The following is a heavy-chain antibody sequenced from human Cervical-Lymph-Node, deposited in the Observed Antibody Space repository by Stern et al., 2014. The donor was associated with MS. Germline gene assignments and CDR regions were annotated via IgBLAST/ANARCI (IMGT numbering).Heavy chain of an antibody. J-gene: IGHJ4*02. CDR3: ARGDNVGYGYGLDY. V-gene: IGHV3-11*01. CDR1: GFTISGHY. D-gene: IGHD2-2*03. CDR2: ISSSGYAI. Sequence: VQLVESGGDLAQPGGSLRLSCAASGFTISGHYMTWIRQAPGKGLEWISYISSSGYAIYYADSVKGRFTISRDSAKNLLYLQLNSLRAEDTAVYYCARGDNVGYGYGLDYWGQGTLVTVSS.